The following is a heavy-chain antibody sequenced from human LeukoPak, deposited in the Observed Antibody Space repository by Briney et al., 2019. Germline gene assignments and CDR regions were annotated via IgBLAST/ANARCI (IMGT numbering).Heavy chain of an antibody. D-gene: IGHD6-13*01. CDR2: ISDDGKKK. Sequence: PGGSLRLSCAASGFIFSSHAMHWVRQAPGKGLEWVAVISDDGKKKYYADSVKGRFTISRGNSKNTLYLQLNSLRTEDTAVYYCARERIPTTGTGWFDPWGQGTLVTVSS. CDR1: GFIFSSHA. CDR3: ARERIPTTGTGWFDP. V-gene: IGHV3-30*04. J-gene: IGHJ5*02.